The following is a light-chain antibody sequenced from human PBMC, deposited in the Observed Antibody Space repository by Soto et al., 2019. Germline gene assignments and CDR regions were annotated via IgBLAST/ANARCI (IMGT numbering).Light chain of an antibody. J-gene: IGLJ1*01. CDR1: TSDVGRYNY. V-gene: IGLV2-14*01. CDR2: DVS. Sequence: QSVLTQPASVSGSPGQSITISCTGTTSDVGRYNYVSWYQQHPGKAPKLIIYDVSNRPSGVSNRFSGSKSGNTASLTISGLQAEDEADYYCNSYSSSRTYVFGPGTKVTVL. CDR3: NSYSSSRTYV.